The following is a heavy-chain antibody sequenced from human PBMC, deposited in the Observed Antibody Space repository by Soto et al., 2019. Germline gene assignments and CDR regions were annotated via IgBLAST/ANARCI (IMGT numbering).Heavy chain of an antibody. V-gene: IGHV1-46*01. Sequence: ASVKVSCKASGYTFTIYYMHWVRQAPGQGLEWMGIINPSGGSTSYAQKFQGRVTMTRDTSTSTVYMELSSLRSEDTAVYYYASGLYYDILTGYSTENFDYWGQGTLVTVSS. D-gene: IGHD3-9*01. CDR2: INPSGGST. CDR3: ASGLYYDILTGYSTENFDY. J-gene: IGHJ4*02. CDR1: GYTFTIYY.